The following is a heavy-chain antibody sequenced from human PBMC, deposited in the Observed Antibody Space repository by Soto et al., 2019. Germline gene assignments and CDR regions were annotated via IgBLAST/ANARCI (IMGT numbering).Heavy chain of an antibody. D-gene: IGHD3-9*01. CDR1: GFTFSSYW. CDR3: ARVGNGLRYFDWLLRFDP. J-gene: IGHJ5*02. CDR2: IKQDGSEK. Sequence: GGSLRLSCAASGFTFSSYWMSWVRQAPGKGLEWVANIKQDGSEKYYVDSVKGRFTISRDNAKNSLYLQMNSLRAEDTAVYYCARVGNGLRYFDWLLRFDPWGQGTLVTVSS. V-gene: IGHV3-7*05.